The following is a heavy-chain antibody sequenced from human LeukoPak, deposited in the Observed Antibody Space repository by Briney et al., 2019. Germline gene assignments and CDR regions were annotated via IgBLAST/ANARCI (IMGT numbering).Heavy chain of an antibody. Sequence: SETLSLTCTVSGGSISGSSYYWGWIRQPPGKGLEWIGSIFYGGNTSYNPSLKSRVTISVDTSKNQFPLKVDSVTAADTAVFYCARHRSYYFDYWGQGMLVTVSS. CDR2: IFYGGNT. CDR3: ARHRSYYFDY. CDR1: GGSISGSSYY. D-gene: IGHD3-10*01. J-gene: IGHJ4*02. V-gene: IGHV4-39*01.